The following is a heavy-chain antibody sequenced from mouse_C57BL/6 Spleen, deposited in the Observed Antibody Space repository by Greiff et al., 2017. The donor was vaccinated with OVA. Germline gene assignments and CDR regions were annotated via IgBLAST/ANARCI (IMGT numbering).Heavy chain of an antibody. CDR2: INPNNGGT. D-gene: IGHD4-1*01. Sequence: EVQLQQSGPELVKPGASVKIPCKASGYTFTDYNMDWVKQSHGKSLEWIGDINPNNGGTSYNQKFKGKATLTVDKSSSTAYMELRSLTSEDTAVYDCARGLGLGDYWGQGTSVTVSS. CDR3: ARGLGLGDY. J-gene: IGHJ4*01. CDR1: GYTFTDYN. V-gene: IGHV1-18*01.